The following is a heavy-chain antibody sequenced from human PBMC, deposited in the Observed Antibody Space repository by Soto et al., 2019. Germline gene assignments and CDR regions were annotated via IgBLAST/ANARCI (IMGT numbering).Heavy chain of an antibody. CDR3: SRLHSHGTYGMDV. CDR2: IIPIFGTT. Sequence: VHVSCMSSGGSFPYTLSWLRHAPGHRRGGGGGIIPIFGTTSYAQKLQRRGTITADESKKQAYMELRTLQSEDTAVDYFSRLHSHGTYGMDVWGQGTTVTVSS. CDR1: GGSFPYT. D-gene: IGHD5-12*01. J-gene: IGHJ6*02. V-gene: IGHV1-69*01.